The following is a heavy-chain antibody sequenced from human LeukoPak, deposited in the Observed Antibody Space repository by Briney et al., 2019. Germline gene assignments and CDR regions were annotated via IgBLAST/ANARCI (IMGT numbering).Heavy chain of an antibody. CDR3: ARHGVLADYYYDSSGYPQFDP. J-gene: IGHJ5*02. CDR1: GGSISSSSYY. V-gene: IGHV4-39*01. Sequence: PSETLSLTCTVSGGSISSSSYYWGWIRQPPGKGLEWIGSIYYSGSTYYNPSLKSRVTISVDTSKNHFSLKLSSVTAADTAVYYCARHGVLADYYYDSSGYPQFDPWGQGTLVTVSS. CDR2: IYYSGST. D-gene: IGHD3-22*01.